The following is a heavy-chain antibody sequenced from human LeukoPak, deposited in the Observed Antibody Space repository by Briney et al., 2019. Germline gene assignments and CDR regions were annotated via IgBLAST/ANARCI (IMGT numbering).Heavy chain of an antibody. CDR2: INHSGST. CDR1: GGSFSGYY. V-gene: IGHV4-34*01. D-gene: IGHD4-11*01. CDR3: VSNPYSNHYFDY. Sequence: SETLSLTCAVYGGSFSGYYWSWIRQPPGKGLEWIGEINHSGSTNYNPSLKSRVTISVDTSKNQFSLKLSSVTAADTAVFYCVSNPYSNHYFDYWGQGTRVTVSS. J-gene: IGHJ4*02.